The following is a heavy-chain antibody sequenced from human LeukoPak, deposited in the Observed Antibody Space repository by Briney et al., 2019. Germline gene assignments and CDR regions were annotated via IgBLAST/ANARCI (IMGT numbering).Heavy chain of an antibody. CDR1: GGSISSYY. Sequence: SETLSLTCTVSGGSISSYYWSWIRQPPGKGLEWIGYIYYSGSTYYNPSLKSRVTISVDTSKNQFSLKLSSVTAADTAVYYCARVPGIAAAGTTYWFDPWGQGTLVTVSS. J-gene: IGHJ5*02. D-gene: IGHD6-13*01. CDR2: IYYSGST. V-gene: IGHV4-59*12. CDR3: ARVPGIAAAGTTYWFDP.